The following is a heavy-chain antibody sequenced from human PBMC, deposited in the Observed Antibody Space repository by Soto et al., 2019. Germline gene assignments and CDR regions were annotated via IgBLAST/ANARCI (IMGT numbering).Heavy chain of an antibody. CDR2: ITSSGGGT. Sequence: GGSLRLSCAASGFTFSAYVMSWVRQAPGKGLEWVSSITSSGGGTYYADSVKGRFTISRDNSKNTLYLQMNSLRAEDTAVYYCARDLSTSWIRDGMDVWGQGTTVTVSS. CDR1: GFTFSAYV. D-gene: IGHD2-2*01. CDR3: ARDLSTSWIRDGMDV. V-gene: IGHV3-23*01. J-gene: IGHJ6*02.